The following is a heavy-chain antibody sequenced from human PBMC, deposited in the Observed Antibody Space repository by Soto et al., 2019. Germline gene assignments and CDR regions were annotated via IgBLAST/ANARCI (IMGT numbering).Heavy chain of an antibody. V-gene: IGHV1-69*06. Sequence: VASVKVSCEAPGGTFSSYAISWVRQAPGQGHEWMGGIIPIFGTANYAQKFQGRVTITADKSTSTDYMELRRLRSEDTAVYYCARDWYCYDSSGYGLFVDWGQGTLVTVSS. CDR3: ARDWYCYDSSGYGLFVD. CDR2: IIPIFGTA. D-gene: IGHD3-22*01. CDR1: GGTFSSYA. J-gene: IGHJ4*02.